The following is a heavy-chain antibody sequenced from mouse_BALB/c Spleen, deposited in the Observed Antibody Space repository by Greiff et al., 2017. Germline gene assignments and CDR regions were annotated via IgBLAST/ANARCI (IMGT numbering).Heavy chain of an antibody. J-gene: IGHJ2*01. CDR3: ARLSIYYGSYDSFDY. CDR2: ISSGGSYT. Sequence: EVQRVESGGDLVKPGGSLKLSCAASGFTFSSYGMSWVRQTPDKRLEWVATISSGGSYTYYPDSVKGRFTISRDNAKNTLYLQMSSMKSEDTAVYYCARLSIYYGSYDSFDYWGEGTTLTVSS. D-gene: IGHD2-1*01. CDR1: GFTFSSYG. V-gene: IGHV5-6*01.